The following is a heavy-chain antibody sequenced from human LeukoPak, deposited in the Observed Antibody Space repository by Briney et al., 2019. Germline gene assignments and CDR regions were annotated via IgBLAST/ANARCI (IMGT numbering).Heavy chain of an antibody. CDR3: ARVPYGGNSYYYYYMDV. Sequence: GGSLRLSCAASGFTFSDYYMSWIRQAPGKGLEWVSYISSSGSTIYYADSVKGRFTISRDNAKNSLYLQMNSLRAEDTAVCYCARVPYGGNSYYYYYMDVWGKGTTVTVSS. D-gene: IGHD4-23*01. V-gene: IGHV3-11*04. J-gene: IGHJ6*03. CDR2: ISSSGSTI. CDR1: GFTFSDYY.